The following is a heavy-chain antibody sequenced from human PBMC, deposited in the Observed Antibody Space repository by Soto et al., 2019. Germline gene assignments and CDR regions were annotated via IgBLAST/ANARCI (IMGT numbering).Heavy chain of an antibody. V-gene: IGHV3-7*01. CDR2: IKQDGSEK. Sequence: EVQLVESGGGLVQPGGSLRLSCAASGFTFSSYWISWVRQAPGKGLEWVANIKQDGSEKYYVDSVKGRFTISRDNAKNSLYLQMNSLRAEDTAVYYCASRWNLDYWGQGTLVTVSS. J-gene: IGHJ4*02. CDR3: ASRWNLDY. CDR1: GFTFSSYW. D-gene: IGHD1-1*01.